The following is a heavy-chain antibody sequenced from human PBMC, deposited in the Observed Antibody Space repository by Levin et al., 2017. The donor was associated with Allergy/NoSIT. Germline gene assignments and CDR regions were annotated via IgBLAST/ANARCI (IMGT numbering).Heavy chain of an antibody. CDR1: GGTFSSYA. CDR2: IIPIFGTA. Sequence: GASVKVSCKASGGTFSSYAISWVRQAPGQGLEWMGGIIPIFGTANYAQKFQGRVTITADESTSTAYMELSSLRSEDTAVYYCATVGDYYGSGSYTLFGFDYWGQGTLVTVSS. V-gene: IGHV1-69*13. CDR3: ATVGDYYGSGSYTLFGFDY. J-gene: IGHJ4*02. D-gene: IGHD3-10*01.